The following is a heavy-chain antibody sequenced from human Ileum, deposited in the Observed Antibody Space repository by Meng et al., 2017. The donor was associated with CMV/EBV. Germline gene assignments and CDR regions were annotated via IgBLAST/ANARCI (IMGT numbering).Heavy chain of an antibody. Sequence: SETLSLTCAVSGGSISTSNWWTWVRQSPGKGLEWIGEIHHSGRTNYDPSLKSRVTISVDKSRNQFSLNLNSVTAADTAVYYCASSDCTNGVCSRYGLDFWGQGTTVTGAS. J-gene: IGHJ6*02. CDR3: ASSDCTNGVCSRYGLDF. CDR1: GGSISTSNW. V-gene: IGHV4-4*02. CDR2: IHHSGRT. D-gene: IGHD2-8*01.